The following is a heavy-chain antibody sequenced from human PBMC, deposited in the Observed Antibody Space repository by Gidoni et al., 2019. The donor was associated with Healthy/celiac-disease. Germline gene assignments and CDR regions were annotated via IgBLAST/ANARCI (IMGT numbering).Heavy chain of an antibody. CDR3: AQSRGSFPTVVTPH. J-gene: IGHJ4*02. CDR1: GFSLRTSGVG. Sequence: QITLKESGPTLVKPTQTLTLTCTFSGFSLRTSGVGVGWIRQPPGKALEWLALIYWDDDKRYSPSLKSRLTITKDTSKNQVVLTMTNMDPVDTATYYCAQSRGSFPTVVTPHWGQGTLVTVSS. CDR2: IYWDDDK. D-gene: IGHD4-17*01. V-gene: IGHV2-5*02.